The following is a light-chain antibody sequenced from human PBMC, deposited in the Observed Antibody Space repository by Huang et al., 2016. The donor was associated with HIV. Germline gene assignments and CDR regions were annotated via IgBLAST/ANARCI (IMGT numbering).Light chain of an antibody. Sequence: EVVMTQSPATLSVSPGEGVTLSCRASQSVTTNLAWYQQRPGQAPRRLMFAGYTRATGVPARFSGSGSGTEFTLTISGLQSEDFAVYYCQQYDNWPPTFGQGTRLDIK. CDR2: AGY. J-gene: IGKJ2*01. CDR1: QSVTTN. CDR3: QQYDNWPPT. V-gene: IGKV3-15*01.